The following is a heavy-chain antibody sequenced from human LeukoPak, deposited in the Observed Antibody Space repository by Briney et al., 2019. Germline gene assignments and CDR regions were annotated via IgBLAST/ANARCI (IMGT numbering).Heavy chain of an antibody. CDR1: GFTFDDYA. V-gene: IGHV3-9*03. Sequence: GGSLRLSCAASGFTFDDYAMHWVRQAPGKGLEWVSGISWNSGSIGYADSVKGRFTISRDNAKNSLYLQMNSLRAEDMALYYCAKGYCSSTSCYTDYWGQGTLVTVSS. CDR3: AKGYCSSTSCYTDY. D-gene: IGHD2-2*02. J-gene: IGHJ4*02. CDR2: ISWNSGSI.